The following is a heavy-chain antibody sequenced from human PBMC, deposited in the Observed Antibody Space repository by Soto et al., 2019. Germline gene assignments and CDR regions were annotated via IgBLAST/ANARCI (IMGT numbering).Heavy chain of an antibody. J-gene: IGHJ3*02. CDR1: GYTFTSYG. CDR2: ISAYNGNT. V-gene: IGHV1-18*01. Sequence: QVPLVQSGAEVKKPGASVKVSCKASGYTFTSYGISWVRQAPGQGLEWMGWISAYNGNTNYAQKLQGRVTMTTDTSTSTAYMELRSLRSDDTAVYYCARGREGYCSSTSCPLYIWGQGTMVTVSS. CDR3: ARGREGYCSSTSCPLYI. D-gene: IGHD2-2*01.